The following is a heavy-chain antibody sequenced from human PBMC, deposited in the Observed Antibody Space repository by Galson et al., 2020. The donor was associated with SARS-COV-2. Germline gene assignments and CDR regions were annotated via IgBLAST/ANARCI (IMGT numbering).Heavy chain of an antibody. CDR3: AREASWAMFGMDV. J-gene: IGHJ6*02. CDR2: ISSNSEYI. Sequence: GGSLRLSCEVSGFTFNSYTMTWVRQAPGKGPEWVSSISSNSEYIYYEDSLKGRFTISRDNAKNSLYLQINSLRAEDSAVYYCAREASWAMFGMDVWAKGLRSPSP. CDR1: GFTFNSYT. V-gene: IGHV3-21*01. D-gene: IGHD1-26*01.